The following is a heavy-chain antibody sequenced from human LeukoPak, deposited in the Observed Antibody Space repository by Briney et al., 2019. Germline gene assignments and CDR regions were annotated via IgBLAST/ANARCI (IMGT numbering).Heavy chain of an antibody. CDR1: GYTFTSYG. V-gene: IGHV1-18*01. CDR2: ISAYNGNT. Sequence: ASVKVSCKASGYTFTSYGISWVRQAPGQGLEWMGWISAYNGNTNYAQKLQGRVTMTTDTSTSTAYMELRSLRSDDTAVYYCARVDGYCSSTSCYEAPMDVWGKGTTVTVSS. CDR3: ARVDGYCSSTSCYEAPMDV. J-gene: IGHJ6*04. D-gene: IGHD2-2*01.